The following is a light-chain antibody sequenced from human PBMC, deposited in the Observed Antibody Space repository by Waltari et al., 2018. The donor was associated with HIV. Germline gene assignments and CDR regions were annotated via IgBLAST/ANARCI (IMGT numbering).Light chain of an antibody. J-gene: IGLJ3*02. CDR1: TSTIGAGHA. Sequence: QSLLTQPPSVSATPGQRIPISCTGNTSTIGAGHAIHWSRQLPGTAPRLLIFANSNRPSGVPDRISGSKSTASASLAITGLQAEDEGYYYCQSSDIRLHGLWVFGGGTKVTVL. V-gene: IGLV1-40*01. CDR2: ANS. CDR3: QSSDIRLHGLWV.